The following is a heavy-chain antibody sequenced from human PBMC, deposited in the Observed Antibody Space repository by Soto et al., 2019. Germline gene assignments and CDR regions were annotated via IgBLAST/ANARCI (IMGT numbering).Heavy chain of an antibody. CDR1: GFTFSSYG. Sequence: PGGSLRLSCAASGFTFSSYGMHWVRQAPGKGLEWVAVISYDGSNKYYADSVKGRFTISRDNSKNTLYLQMNSPRAEDTAVYYCASPSDVYSGSSYYGMDVWGQGTTVTVSS. V-gene: IGHV3-30*03. D-gene: IGHD6-6*01. CDR2: ISYDGSNK. J-gene: IGHJ6*02. CDR3: ASPSDVYSGSSYYGMDV.